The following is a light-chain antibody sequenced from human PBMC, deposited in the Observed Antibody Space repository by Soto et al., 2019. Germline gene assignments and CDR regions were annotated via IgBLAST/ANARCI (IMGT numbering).Light chain of an antibody. CDR2: GAS. J-gene: IGKJ1*01. V-gene: IGKV3-15*01. Sequence: EIVMTQSPATLSVSPGERATLSCRASQSVSSNLAWYQQKPGQAPRLLIYGASTRATGIPARFSGSGSGTEFTLTISSLQSEDFAFYYCQQYYNWPRTFGQGTTV. CDR3: QQYYNWPRT. CDR1: QSVSSN.